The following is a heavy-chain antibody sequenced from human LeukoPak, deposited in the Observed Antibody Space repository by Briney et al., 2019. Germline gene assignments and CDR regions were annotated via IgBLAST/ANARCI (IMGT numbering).Heavy chain of an antibody. V-gene: IGHV3-9*01. CDR2: ITWSNGEI. CDR1: GLTFDVYA. CDR3: ARDTRYSSGFDY. J-gene: IGHJ4*02. D-gene: IGHD6-19*01. Sequence: GGSLRLSCAASGLTFDVYAVHWVRQAPGKGLEWVSGITWSNGEIAYADSVKGRFTISRDNSKNTLYLQMNSLRAEDTAVYYCARDTRYSSGFDYWGQGTLVTVSS.